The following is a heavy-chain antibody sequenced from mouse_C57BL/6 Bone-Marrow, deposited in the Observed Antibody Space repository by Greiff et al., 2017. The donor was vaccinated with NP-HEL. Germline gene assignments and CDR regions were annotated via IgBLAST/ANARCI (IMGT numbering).Heavy chain of an antibody. Sequence: VQLQQSGPELVKPGASVRMSCKASGYTFTDYNMHWVKQSHGQSLEWIGYINPNNGGTSYNQKFKGKATLTVNKSSSTAYMELRSLTSEDSAVYYCRWLLGAMDYWGQGTSVTVSS. V-gene: IGHV1-22*01. CDR3: RWLLGAMDY. CDR2: INPNNGGT. D-gene: IGHD2-3*01. J-gene: IGHJ4*01. CDR1: GYTFTDYN.